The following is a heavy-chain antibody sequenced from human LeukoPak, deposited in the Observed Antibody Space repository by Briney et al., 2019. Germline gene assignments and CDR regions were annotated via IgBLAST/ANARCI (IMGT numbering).Heavy chain of an antibody. CDR1: GFTFSSYG. D-gene: IGHD3-3*01. J-gene: IGHJ5*02. V-gene: IGHV3-30*03. Sequence: GGSLRLSCAASGFTFSSYGMHWVRQAPGKGLEWVAVISYDGRNKYYADSVKGRFTISRDNSKNTLYLQMNSLRAEDTAVYYCARDARFLEWLNWFDPWGQGTLVTVSS. CDR3: ARDARFLEWLNWFDP. CDR2: ISYDGRNK.